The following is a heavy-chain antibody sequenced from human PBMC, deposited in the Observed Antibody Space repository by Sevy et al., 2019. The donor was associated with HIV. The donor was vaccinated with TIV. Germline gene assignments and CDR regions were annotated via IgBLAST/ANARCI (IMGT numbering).Heavy chain of an antibody. CDR3: ASHYYDSTGYYYPLDY. D-gene: IGHD3-22*01. CDR2: ISTDGNIK. Sequence: GGSLRLSCTASGFSFSNYAMYWVRQAPGEGLEWVAVISTDGNIKDYADSMKGRFTISRDNFKNTLYLQMNSLRAEDSAVYYCASHYYDSTGYYYPLDYWGLGTLVTVSS. CDR1: GFSFSNYA. J-gene: IGHJ4*02. V-gene: IGHV3-30*04.